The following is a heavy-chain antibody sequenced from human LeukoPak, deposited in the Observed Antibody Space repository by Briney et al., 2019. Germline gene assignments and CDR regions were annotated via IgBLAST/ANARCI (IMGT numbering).Heavy chain of an antibody. CDR1: GFSLSTRGVG. Sequence: ESGATLVKPTPTLTLTCTFSGFSLSTRGVGVGWIRQPPVKALGCLALIYWDDDKRYSPSLKSRLTITKDTSKNQVVLTVTNMDPVDTATYYCAHRPPLGVGATLFDYWGQGTLVTVS. CDR3: AHRPPLGVGATLFDY. D-gene: IGHD1-26*01. J-gene: IGHJ4*02. V-gene: IGHV2-5*02. CDR2: IYWDDDK.